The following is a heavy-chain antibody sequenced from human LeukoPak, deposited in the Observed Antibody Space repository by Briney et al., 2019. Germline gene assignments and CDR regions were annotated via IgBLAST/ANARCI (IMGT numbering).Heavy chain of an antibody. CDR2: IYPRDGST. CDR1: GYTFTSNY. Sequence: GASAKVSCKASGYTFTSNYVHWVRQAPGQGLEWVGMIYPRDGSTSYAQKFQGRVIVSRDTSTSTVHMELSGLRSEDTAVYYCARDQEGFDYWGQGTLVTVSS. V-gene: IGHV1-46*01. J-gene: IGHJ4*02. CDR3: ARDQEGFDY.